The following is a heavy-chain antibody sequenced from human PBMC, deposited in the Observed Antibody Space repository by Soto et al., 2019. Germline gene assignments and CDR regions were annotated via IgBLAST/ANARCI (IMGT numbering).Heavy chain of an antibody. J-gene: IGHJ5*02. CDR3: ASDGPGEWFARGWSDP. D-gene: IGHD3-3*01. CDR2: INAGNGNT. V-gene: IGHV1-3*05. CDR1: GYTFTSYA. Sequence: QVQLVQSGAEEKKPGASVKVSCKASGYTFTSYAMHWVRQAPGQRLEWMGWINAGNGNTKYSQKSQARGTITRDTSASTAYMELSSLRSEDTAVYYCASDGPGEWFARGWSDPWGQGTLVTVSS.